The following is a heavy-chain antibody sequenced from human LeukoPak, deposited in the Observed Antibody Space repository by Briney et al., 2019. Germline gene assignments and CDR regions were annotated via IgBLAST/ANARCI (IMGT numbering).Heavy chain of an antibody. CDR1: GGSISSSSYY. D-gene: IGHD4-17*01. CDR2: IYYSGTT. V-gene: IGHV4-39*01. CDR3: VRAVPYGDYADN. Sequence: SETLSLTCNVSGGSISSSSYYWGWIRQPPGKGLEWIGNIYYSGTTYYNPSLKSRVTISVDTSKNQFSLKLNSLTAADTAVYYCVRAVPYGDYADNWGQGTLVTVSS. J-gene: IGHJ4*02.